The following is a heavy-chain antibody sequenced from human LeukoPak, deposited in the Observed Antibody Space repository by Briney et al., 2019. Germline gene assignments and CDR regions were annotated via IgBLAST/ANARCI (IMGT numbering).Heavy chain of an antibody. J-gene: IGHJ4*02. CDR3: ARAKRIAADFDY. D-gene: IGHD6-6*01. Sequence: SETLSLTCTVSGGTISSGGYYWSWIRQHPGKGLEWIGYIYYSGSTYYNPSLKSRVTISVDTSKSQFSLKLSSVTAADTAVYYCARAKRIAADFDYWGQGTLVTVSS. CDR2: IYYSGST. CDR1: GGTISSGGYY. V-gene: IGHV4-31*03.